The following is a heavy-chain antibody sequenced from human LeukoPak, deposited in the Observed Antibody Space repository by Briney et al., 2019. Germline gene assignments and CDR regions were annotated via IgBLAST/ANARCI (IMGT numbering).Heavy chain of an antibody. CDR2: IWYDGSNK. V-gene: IGHV3-33*08. D-gene: IGHD5-18*01. Sequence: GGSLRLSCAASGFTFSDYSMNWVRQAPGKGLEWVAVIWYDGSNKYYADSVKGRFTISRDNSKNTLYLQMNSLRAEDTAVYYCARAQSGGYSYGLDYWGQGTLVTVSS. CDR3: ARAQSGGYSYGLDY. CDR1: GFTFSDYS. J-gene: IGHJ4*02.